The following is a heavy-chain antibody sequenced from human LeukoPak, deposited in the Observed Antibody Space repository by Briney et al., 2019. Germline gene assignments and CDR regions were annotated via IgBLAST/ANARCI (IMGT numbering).Heavy chain of an antibody. CDR2: IYYSGST. V-gene: IGHV4-39*07. J-gene: IGHJ4*02. D-gene: IGHD3-22*01. Sequence: PSETLSLTCTVSGDSTSSDRYYGGWVRQPPGKGLEWIGNIYYSGSTYYNPSLKGRVTISVDTSKNQVSLKLSSVTAADTAVYYCARDPSGYFNYWGQGTLVTVSS. CDR1: GDSTSSDRYY. CDR3: ARDPSGYFNY.